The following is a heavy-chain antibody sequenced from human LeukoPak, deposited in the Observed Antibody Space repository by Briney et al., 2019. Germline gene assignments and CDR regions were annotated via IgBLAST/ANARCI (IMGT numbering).Heavy chain of an antibody. CDR3: ARGVVSSSWYPYYYYYYGMDV. D-gene: IGHD6-13*01. Sequence: ASVKVSCKASGYTFTSYDINWVRQATGQGLEWMGWMNPNSGNTGYAQKFHGRVTMTRNTSISTAYMELSSLRSEDTAVYYCARGVVSSSWYPYYYYYYGMDVWGQGTTVTVSS. CDR2: MNPNSGNT. J-gene: IGHJ6*02. CDR1: GYTFTSYD. V-gene: IGHV1-8*01.